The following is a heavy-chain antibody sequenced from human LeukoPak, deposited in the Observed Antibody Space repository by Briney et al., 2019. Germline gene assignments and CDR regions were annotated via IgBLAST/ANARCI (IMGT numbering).Heavy chain of an antibody. CDR1: GYTFTGYY. V-gene: IGHV1-2*02. Sequence: ASVKVSCKASGYTFTGYYVHWVRQAPGQGLEWMGWINPNSAGTNYAQKFQGRVTITRNTSISTAYMELSSLRSEDTAVYYCARGLGGSYYPLDYWGQGTLVTVSS. D-gene: IGHD1-26*01. J-gene: IGHJ4*02. CDR3: ARGLGGSYYPLDY. CDR2: INPNSAGT.